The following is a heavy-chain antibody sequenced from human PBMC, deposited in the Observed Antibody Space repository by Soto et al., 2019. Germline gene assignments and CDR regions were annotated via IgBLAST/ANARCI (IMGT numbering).Heavy chain of an antibody. Sequence: QVQLVESGGGVVQPGRSLRLSCAASGFTFSSYGMHWVRHAPGKGLEWVAVISYDGSNKYYADSVKGRFTISRDNSKNTLYLQMNSLRAEDTAVYYCAKDRECPDYGDYVPFDYWGQGTLVTVSS. CDR2: ISYDGSNK. J-gene: IGHJ4*02. D-gene: IGHD4-17*01. CDR3: AKDRECPDYGDYVPFDY. CDR1: GFTFSSYG. V-gene: IGHV3-30*18.